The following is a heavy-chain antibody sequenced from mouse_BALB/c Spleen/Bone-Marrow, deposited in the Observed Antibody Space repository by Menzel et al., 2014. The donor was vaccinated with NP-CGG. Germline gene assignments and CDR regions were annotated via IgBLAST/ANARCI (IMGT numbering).Heavy chain of an antibody. J-gene: IGHJ4*01. D-gene: IGHD2-4*01. CDR1: GYSFTGYT. CDR3: ARNNDYDEEDYAMDY. CDR2: INPYNGGT. Sequence: VQLQQSGPELVKPGASMKISCKASGYSFTGYTMNWVKQSHGKNLEWIGLINPYNGGTSYNQKFKGRATLTVDKSSSTAYMELLSLTSEDSAVYYCARNNDYDEEDYAMDYWGQGTSVTVSS. V-gene: IGHV1-18*01.